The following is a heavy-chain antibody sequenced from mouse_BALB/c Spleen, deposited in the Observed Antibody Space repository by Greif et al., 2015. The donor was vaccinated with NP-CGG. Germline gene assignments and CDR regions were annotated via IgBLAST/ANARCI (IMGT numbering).Heavy chain of an antibody. CDR3: TRSGYGYYFDY. D-gene: IGHD2-2*01. J-gene: IGHJ2*01. CDR2: INPSNGGT. V-gene: IGHV1S81*02. CDR1: GYTFTSYY. Sequence: VKLMESGAELVKPGASVKLSCKASGYTFTSYYMYWVKQRPGQGLEWIGEINPSNGGTNFNEKFKSKATLTVDKSSSTAYMQLSSLTSEDSAVYYCTRSGYGYYFDYWGRGTTLTVSS.